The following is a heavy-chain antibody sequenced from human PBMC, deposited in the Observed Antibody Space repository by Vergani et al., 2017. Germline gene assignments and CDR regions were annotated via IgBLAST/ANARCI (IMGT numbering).Heavy chain of an antibody. CDR2: INPNSGGT. J-gene: IGHJ5*02. D-gene: IGHD5-12*01. CDR1: GYPFTGYY. CDR3: ARDGRGYSGYCGWFDP. Sequence: QVQLVQSGAEVKKPGASVKVFCKASGYPFTGYYMHWVRQAPGQGLEWMGWINPNSGGTNYAQKFQGRVTMTRDTSISTAYMELSRLRSDDTAVYYCARDGRGYSGYCGWFDPGGQGTLVTVSS. V-gene: IGHV1-2*02.